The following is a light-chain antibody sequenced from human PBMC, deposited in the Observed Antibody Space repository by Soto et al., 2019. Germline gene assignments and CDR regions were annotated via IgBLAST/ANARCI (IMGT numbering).Light chain of an antibody. CDR2: HVS. J-gene: IGLJ1*01. CDR1: SSDIGGYNY. CDR3: SSFAGGPYV. V-gene: IGLV2-11*01. Sequence: ALTQPRSVSGSPGQSVAISCTGTSSDIGGYNYVSWYQQHPGRAPKLVIYHVSKRPSGVPDRFSGSKSGNTASLTISGLQAEDEADYYCSSFAGGPYVFGTGTKVTVL.